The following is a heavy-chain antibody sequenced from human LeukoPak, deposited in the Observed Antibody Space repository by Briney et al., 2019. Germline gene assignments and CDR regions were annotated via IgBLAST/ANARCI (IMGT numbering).Heavy chain of an antibody. CDR1: GGSFSGYY. V-gene: IGHV4-59*01. CDR2: IYYSGST. D-gene: IGHD3-10*01. CDR3: ARVGHYYGSGSSSTTFDY. Sequence: SETLSLTCAVYGGSFSGYYWSWIRQPPGKGLEWIGYIYYSGSTNYNPSLKSRVTISVDTSKNQFSLKLSSVTAADTAVYYCARVGHYYGSGSSSTTFDYWGQGTLVTVSS. J-gene: IGHJ4*02.